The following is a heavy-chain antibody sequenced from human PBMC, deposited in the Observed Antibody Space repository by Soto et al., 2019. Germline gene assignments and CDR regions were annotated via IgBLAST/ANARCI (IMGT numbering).Heavy chain of an antibody. Sequence: GSLRLSCAASGFTFSSYAMHWVRQAPGKGLEWVAVISYDGSNKYYADSVKGRFTISRDNSKNTLYLQMNSLRAEDTAVYYCARDILGKVGATSMDVWGQGTTVTVSS. CDR3: ARDILGKVGATSMDV. V-gene: IGHV3-30-3*01. D-gene: IGHD1-26*01. J-gene: IGHJ6*02. CDR1: GFTFSSYA. CDR2: ISYDGSNK.